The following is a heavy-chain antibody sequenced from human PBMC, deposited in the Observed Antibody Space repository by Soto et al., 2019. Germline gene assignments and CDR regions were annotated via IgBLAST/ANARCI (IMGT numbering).Heavy chain of an antibody. D-gene: IGHD1-26*01. CDR3: ARSYGGYWFDP. CDR1: GDSINSHY. V-gene: IGHV4-59*11. CDR2: IYYSGST. J-gene: IGHJ5*02. Sequence: QVQLQQSGPGLVKPSETLSLTCTVSGDSINSHYWSWIRQPPGKGLEWIGYIYYSGSTSYNSSLKXLXTXSXXTSKTQFSLKLNSVTAADTAVYYCARSYGGYWFDPWGQGTLVTVSS.